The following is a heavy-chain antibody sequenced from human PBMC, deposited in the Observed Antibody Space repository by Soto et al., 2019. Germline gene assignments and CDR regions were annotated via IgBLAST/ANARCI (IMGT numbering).Heavy chain of an antibody. D-gene: IGHD2-8*01. Sequence: QVQLVQYGAEVKKPGASVKVSCKASGYTFTSYYMHWVRQAPGQGLEWMGIINPSGGSTSYAQKFQGRVTMTRDTSTSTVYMELSSLRSEDTAVYYCARSAIVLMVYAIPSPDYWGQGTLVTVSS. CDR2: INPSGGST. V-gene: IGHV1-46*01. CDR1: GYTFTSYY. CDR3: ARSAIVLMVYAIPSPDY. J-gene: IGHJ4*02.